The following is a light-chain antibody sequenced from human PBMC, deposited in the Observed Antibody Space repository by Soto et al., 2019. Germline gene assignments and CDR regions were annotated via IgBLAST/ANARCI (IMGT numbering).Light chain of an antibody. J-gene: IGKJ5*01. V-gene: IGKV1-39*01. CDR1: QGVSSW. Sequence: DIQMTQSPSSLSASVGARVPITCRASQGVSSWLAWFQQNPGKAPKLLIYDASSLQSGVPSRFSGSGSGTKFTLTISSLQPEDFATYYCQQSYSTHITFGQGTRLEIK. CDR2: DAS. CDR3: QQSYSTHIT.